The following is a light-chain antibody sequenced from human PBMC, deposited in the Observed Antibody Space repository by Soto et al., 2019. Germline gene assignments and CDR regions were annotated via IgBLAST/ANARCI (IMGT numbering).Light chain of an antibody. J-gene: IGKJ5*01. V-gene: IGKV3-20*01. CDR2: GAS. Sequence: EIVLTQSPGTLSLSPGERATLSCRASQSFSSTYLAWYQQKPGQAPRLLVYGASSMATGIPDRFSGFGSGTDFTLTISRLEPEDFAVYFCQQYGSSPITFGQGTRLEIK. CDR3: QQYGSSPIT. CDR1: QSFSSTY.